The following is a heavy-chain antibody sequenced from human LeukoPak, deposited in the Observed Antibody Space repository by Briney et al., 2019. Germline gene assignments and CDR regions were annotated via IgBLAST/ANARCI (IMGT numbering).Heavy chain of an antibody. D-gene: IGHD5-18*01. CDR2: INSDGSST. CDR1: GFTFSSYW. Sequence: PGGSLGLSCAASGFTFSSYWMHWVRQAPGKGLVWVSRINSDGSSTSYADSVKGRFTISRDNAKNTLYLQMNSLRAEDTAVYYCASSVQLWSPTLYWGQGTLVTVSS. J-gene: IGHJ4*02. CDR3: ASSVQLWSPTLY. V-gene: IGHV3-74*01.